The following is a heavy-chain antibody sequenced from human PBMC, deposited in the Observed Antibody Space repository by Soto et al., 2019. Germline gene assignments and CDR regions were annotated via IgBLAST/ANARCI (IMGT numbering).Heavy chain of an antibody. CDR3: ARARRAVRRDYYYYGMDV. V-gene: IGHV1-69*01. CDR1: GGTFSSYA. Sequence: QVQLVQSGAEVKKPGSSVKVSCKASGGTFSSYAISWVRQAPGQGLEWMGGIIPIFGTANYAQKFQGRVTITADEATSTAYMELSSLRSEDTAVYYCARARRAVRRDYYYYGMDVWGQGTTVTVSS. J-gene: IGHJ6*02. CDR2: IIPIFGTA.